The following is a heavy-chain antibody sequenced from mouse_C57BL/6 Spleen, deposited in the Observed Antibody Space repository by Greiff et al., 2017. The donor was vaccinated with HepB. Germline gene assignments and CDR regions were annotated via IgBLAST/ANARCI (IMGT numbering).Heavy chain of an antibody. D-gene: IGHD3-2*02. CDR2: IDPSDSYT. CDR3: ARRDSSGPFAY. V-gene: IGHV1-50*01. CDR1: GYTFTSYW. J-gene: IGHJ3*01. Sequence: QVQLQQPGAELVKPGASVKLSCKASGYTFTSYWMQWVKQRPGQGLEWIGEIDPSDSYTNYNQKFKGKATLTVDTSSSTAYMQLSSLTSEDSAVYYCARRDSSGPFAYWGQGTLVTVSA.